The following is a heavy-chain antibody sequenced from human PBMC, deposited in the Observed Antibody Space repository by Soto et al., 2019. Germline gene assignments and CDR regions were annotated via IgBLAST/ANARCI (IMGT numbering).Heavy chain of an antibody. D-gene: IGHD3-10*01. J-gene: IGHJ4*02. V-gene: IGHV3-23*01. CDR3: AKDGSGTGRPYYFDY. CDR1: GFTFSSYA. Sequence: GSLRLSCAASGFTFSSYAMSWVRQAPGKGLEWVSAISGSGGSTYYADSVKGRFTISKDNSKTTLYLEMNSLRAEDTAVYYCAKDGSGTGRPYYFDYGGQGTLVTVSS. CDR2: ISGSGGST.